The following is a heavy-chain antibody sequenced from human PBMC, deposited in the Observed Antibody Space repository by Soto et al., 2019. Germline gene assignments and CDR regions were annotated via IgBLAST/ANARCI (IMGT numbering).Heavy chain of an antibody. CDR2: IHYSGRT. D-gene: IGHD3-22*01. J-gene: IGHJ5*02. V-gene: IGHV4-31*02. CDR1: GGSITSGAYY. CDR3: ARYYFDSSGYSNWFDP. Sequence: PSETLSLTCAVSGGSITSGAYYWTWIRQHPGKGLEWIAYIHYSGRTYYNPSLKGRVTISVDTSNNQFSLKLSSVTAADKAVYYCARYYFDSSGYSNWFDPWGQGTLVTVS.